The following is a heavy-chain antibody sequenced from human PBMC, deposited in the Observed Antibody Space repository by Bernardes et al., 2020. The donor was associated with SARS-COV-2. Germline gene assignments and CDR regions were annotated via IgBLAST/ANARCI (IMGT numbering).Heavy chain of an antibody. V-gene: IGHV1-2*02. D-gene: IGHD2-2*01. CDR2: INANSGGT. J-gene: IGHJ3*01. Sequence: ASVKVSCKASGYTFTDYYIHWVQQAPGQGLEWMGWINANSGGTNYAQEFQGRVTMTRDTSINTAYVELSRLISDDTAVYYCARVYRSTFSAFDFWGQGTMVTVSS. CDR3: ARVYRSTFSAFDF. CDR1: GYTFTDYY.